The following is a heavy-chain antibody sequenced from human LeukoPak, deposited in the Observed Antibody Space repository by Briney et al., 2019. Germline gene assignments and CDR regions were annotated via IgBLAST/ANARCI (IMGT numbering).Heavy chain of an antibody. D-gene: IGHD6-6*01. CDR3: ARARPPLGYYYYYMDV. CDR1: GYTCTSYG. CDR2: ISAYNGNT. V-gene: IGHV1-18*01. Sequence: GASVKVSCKASGYTCTSYGISWVRQAPGQGLEWMGWISAYNGNTNYAQKLQGRVTMTTDTSTSTAYMELRSLRSDDTAVYYCARARPPLGYYYYYMDVWGKGTTVTVSS. J-gene: IGHJ6*03.